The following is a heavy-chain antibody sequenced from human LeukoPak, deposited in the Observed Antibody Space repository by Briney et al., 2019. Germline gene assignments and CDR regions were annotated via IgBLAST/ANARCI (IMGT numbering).Heavy chain of an antibody. D-gene: IGHD1-26*01. CDR2: IYPGDSDT. CDR1: GYSFTSYW. J-gene: IGHJ4*01. CDR3: VRLFRNRSAGGVDQ. Sequence: GESLQIPCKGSGYSFTSYWSGLGRQMPRKGLEWMGIIYPGDSDTRHSPSFQGQVTISADRSISTAYLQWSSLQASDTAMYYCVRLFRNRSAGGVDQWGEGTLVTVSS. V-gene: IGHV5-51*01.